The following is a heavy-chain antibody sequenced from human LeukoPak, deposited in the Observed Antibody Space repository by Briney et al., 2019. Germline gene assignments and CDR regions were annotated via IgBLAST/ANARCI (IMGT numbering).Heavy chain of an antibody. Sequence: PSETLSLTCAVYGGSFSGYYWSWIRQPPGKGLEWIGHIYYSGSTYYNPSLQSRVSLSVDTSKSQFSLILNSVTAADTAVYYCARGDSSSWSFKIWGQGSLVAVSS. D-gene: IGHD6-13*01. CDR1: GGSFSGYY. V-gene: IGHV4-34*01. J-gene: IGHJ4*02. CDR2: IYYSGST. CDR3: ARGDSSSWSFKI.